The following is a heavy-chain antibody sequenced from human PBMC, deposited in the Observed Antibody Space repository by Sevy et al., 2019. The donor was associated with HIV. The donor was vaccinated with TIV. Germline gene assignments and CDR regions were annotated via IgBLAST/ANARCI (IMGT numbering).Heavy chain of an antibody. CDR2: TSGTGGST. J-gene: IGHJ4*02. Sequence: GGSLRLSCAASGFTFSNYAMTWVRQAPGKGLEWVSATSGTGGSTYYADSVKGRFTISRDNSKNTLYLQMNSLRVEDTAIYYWAKGGDRASAGDSLYLFDYWGQGTLVTVSS. CDR1: GFTFSNYA. V-gene: IGHV3-23*01. D-gene: IGHD3-16*01. CDR3: AKGGDRASAGDSLYLFDY.